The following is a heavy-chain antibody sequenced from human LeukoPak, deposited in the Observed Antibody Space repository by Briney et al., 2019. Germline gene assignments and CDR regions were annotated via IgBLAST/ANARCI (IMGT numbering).Heavy chain of an antibody. CDR3: ASDRFYFGV. D-gene: IGHD3-16*01. CDR2: IKLDGTKK. V-gene: IGHV3-7*05. Sequence: GGSLRLSCAASGFTFSSYWMHWVRQAPGKGLEWVANIKLDGTKKYYVDSVKGRFTISRDNAKNSLYLQMNSLRAEDTAVYYCASDRFYFGVWGQGTLVTVSS. CDR1: GFTFSSYW. J-gene: IGHJ4*02.